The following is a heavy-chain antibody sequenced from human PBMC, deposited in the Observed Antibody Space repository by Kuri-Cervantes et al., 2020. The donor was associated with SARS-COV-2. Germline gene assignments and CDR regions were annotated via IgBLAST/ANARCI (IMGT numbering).Heavy chain of an antibody. CDR3: ARVSYDSN. J-gene: IGHJ4*02. CDR2: ISYDGSNK. Sequence: GESLKISCAASGFTFSSYAMHWVRQAPGKGLEWVAVISYDGSNKYYADSVKGRFTISRDNSKNTLYLQMNSLRAEDTAVYYCARVSYDSNWGQGTLVTVSS. D-gene: IGHD3-22*01. CDR1: GFTFSSYA. V-gene: IGHV3-30*14.